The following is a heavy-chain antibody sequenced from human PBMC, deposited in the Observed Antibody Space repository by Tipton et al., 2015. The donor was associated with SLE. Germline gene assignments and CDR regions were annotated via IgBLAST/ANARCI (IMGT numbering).Heavy chain of an antibody. J-gene: IGHJ4*02. V-gene: IGHV3-9*01. CDR2: ISWNSGNI. Sequence: QLVQSGGGLVQPGGSLRLSCAASGFDGSSNYMTWVRQAPGKGLEWVSGISWNSGNIDYADSVKGRFTISRDNAKNSLYLQMNSLRAEDTALYYCAKDPTMVQGVMMGGEFDYWGQGTLVAVSP. D-gene: IGHD3-10*01. CDR1: GFDGSSNY. CDR3: AKDPTMVQGVMMGGEFDY.